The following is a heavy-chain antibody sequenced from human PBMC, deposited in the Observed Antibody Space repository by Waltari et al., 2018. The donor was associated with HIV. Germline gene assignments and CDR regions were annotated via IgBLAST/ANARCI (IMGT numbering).Heavy chain of an antibody. Sequence: EVQLVESGGDLVKPGGCLRLSCAGAGLSFDKAWTTWVRQAPGRGLGWVCRIRSKTDGGTADYAAVVKGRFTISRDDSGNTLDLQMSSLEVEDTAVYYCTTEEGYASGTFLDYWGQGTLVTVSS. CDR2: IRSKTDGGTA. CDR1: GLSFDKAW. J-gene: IGHJ4*02. CDR3: TTEEGYASGTFLDY. V-gene: IGHV3-15*01. D-gene: IGHD3-10*01.